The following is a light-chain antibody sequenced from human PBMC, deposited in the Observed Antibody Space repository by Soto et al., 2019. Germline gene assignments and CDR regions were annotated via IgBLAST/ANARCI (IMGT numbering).Light chain of an antibody. J-gene: IGKJ2*01. CDR2: DAS. CDR3: QHYGPSPIYA. V-gene: IGKV3-20*01. CDR1: QSVSSGH. Sequence: EIVLTQSPDTLSLSPGEGATLSCRASQSVSSGHLAWYQQKPGQAPRLLIYDASSKATGIPDRFSGSGSGRDFTLTIRRLEPEDFALYYCQHYGPSPIYAFGQGTTLQI.